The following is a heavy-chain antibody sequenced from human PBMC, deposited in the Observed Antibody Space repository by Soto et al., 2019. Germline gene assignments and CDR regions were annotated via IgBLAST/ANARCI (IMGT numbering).Heavy chain of an antibody. CDR3: AKDGGGLAAADVRRLGASDC. J-gene: IGHJ4*02. V-gene: IGHV3-23*01. D-gene: IGHD6-13*01. CDR2: ISGSGGTT. CDR1: GFTFSNYA. Sequence: EVQLLESGGGLVQPGGSLRLSCAASGFTFSNYAMTWVRQAPGKGLEWVSAISGSGGTTYYADSVKGRFTISRDNSKNTLYLEMNSLRVEDMALYYCAKDGGGLAAADVRRLGASDCWGQGTLVTVSS.